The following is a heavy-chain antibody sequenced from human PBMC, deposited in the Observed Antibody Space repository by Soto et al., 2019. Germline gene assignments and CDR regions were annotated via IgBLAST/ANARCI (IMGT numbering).Heavy chain of an antibody. D-gene: IGHD6-13*01. CDR3: ARGSRTSWYWFDL. CDR2: IYNSGST. CDR1: AGSVSGDTHY. V-gene: IGHV4-61*01. Sequence: QAQLQESGPGPVKPSETLSLTCTVSAGSVSGDTHYWSWIRQPPGKGLEWIGYIYNSGSTNYNPSLKSRVTISVDTSKNQFSLKLSSVTAADTAVYYCARGSRTSWYWFDLWGRGTLVTVSS. J-gene: IGHJ2*01.